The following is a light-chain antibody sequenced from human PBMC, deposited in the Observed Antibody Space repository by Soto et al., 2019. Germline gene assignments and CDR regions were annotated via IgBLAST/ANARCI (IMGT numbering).Light chain of an antibody. V-gene: IGLV1-44*01. CDR2: SNN. Sequence: SVLTQPPSASGTPGQRVTISCSGSSSNIGSNTVNWYQQLPGTAPKLLIYSNNQRPSGVPDRFSGSKSGTSASLAISGLHSEYEADYYCAAWDDSLNGGVFGGGTKLTVL. CDR1: SSNIGSNT. J-gene: IGLJ3*02. CDR3: AAWDDSLNGGV.